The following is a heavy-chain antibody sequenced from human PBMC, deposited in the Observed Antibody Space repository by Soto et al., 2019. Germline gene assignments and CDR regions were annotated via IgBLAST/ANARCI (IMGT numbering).Heavy chain of an antibody. Sequence: SETLSLTCAVSGGSISTSNWWSWVRQPPGKGLEWIGEVYRTGSTNYNPSLESRVIVSVDKSKNQFSLKLTSVTAADTAVYYCARARATIAAAAIFDCWGQGTLVTSPQ. V-gene: IGHV4-4*02. CDR1: GGSISTSNW. CDR3: ARARATIAAAAIFDC. CDR2: VYRTGST. J-gene: IGHJ4*02. D-gene: IGHD6-13*01.